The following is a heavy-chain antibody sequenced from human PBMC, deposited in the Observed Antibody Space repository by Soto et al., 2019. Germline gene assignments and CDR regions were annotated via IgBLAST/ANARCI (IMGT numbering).Heavy chain of an antibody. D-gene: IGHD2-15*01. CDR3: ARVYLVVPHRLIDY. CDR1: GFTFSSYG. CDR2: IWYDGSNK. V-gene: IGHV3-33*01. J-gene: IGHJ4*02. Sequence: QVQLVESGGGVVQPGRSLRLSCAASGFTFSSYGMHWVRQAPGKGLEWVAVIWYDGSNKYYADSVKGRFTISRDNSKNTLYLKMTSLSAGDTAVFYCARVYLVVPHRLIDYGGQGTLVPVSS.